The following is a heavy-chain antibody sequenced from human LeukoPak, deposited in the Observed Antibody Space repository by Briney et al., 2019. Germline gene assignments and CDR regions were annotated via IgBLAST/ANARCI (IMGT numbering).Heavy chain of an antibody. D-gene: IGHD3-10*01. V-gene: IGHV1-8*01. CDR1: GYTFTSYD. CDR3: ARGGAGLLWFGELLNGPIGWFDP. Sequence: ALVKVSCKASGYTFTSYDINWVRQATGQGLEWMGWMNPNSGNTGYAQKFQGRVTMTRNTSISTAYMELSSLRSEDTAVYYCARGGAGLLWFGELLNGPIGWFDPWGQGTLVTVSS. J-gene: IGHJ5*02. CDR2: MNPNSGNT.